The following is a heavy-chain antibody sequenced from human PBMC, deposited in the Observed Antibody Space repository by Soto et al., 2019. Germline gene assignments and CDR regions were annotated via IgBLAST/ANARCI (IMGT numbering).Heavy chain of an antibody. V-gene: IGHV4-30-4*01. CDR1: GGSISSDDYY. Sequence: SETLSLTCTVSGGSISSDDYYWSWIRQAPGGGLEWIGYIHSSGSIYYNPSLKSRATMSIDTAGNQFSLKVSSVTVADTAVYYCARDLDGLHDDTSGPFPRPGWGQGTLVTVSS. CDR3: ARDLDGLHDDTSGPFPRPG. D-gene: IGHD3-22*01. J-gene: IGHJ1*01. CDR2: IHSSGSI.